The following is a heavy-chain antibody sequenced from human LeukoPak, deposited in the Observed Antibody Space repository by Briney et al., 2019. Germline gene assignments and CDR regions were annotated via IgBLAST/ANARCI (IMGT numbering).Heavy chain of an antibody. V-gene: IGHV3-74*01. D-gene: IGHD3-10*01. J-gene: IGHJ4*02. CDR3: VVDLSGSADY. Sequence: TGGSLRLSCAASGLTFSSHWMHRVRQAPGKGLVWVSRITNDGSSTTYADSVKGRFTISRDNAKNTLYLQMNSLRTEDSALYYCVVDLSGSADYWGQGTLVTVSS. CDR1: GLTFSSHW. CDR2: ITNDGSST.